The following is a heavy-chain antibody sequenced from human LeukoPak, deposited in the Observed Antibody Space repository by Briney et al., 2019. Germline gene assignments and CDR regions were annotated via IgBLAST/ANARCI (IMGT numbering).Heavy chain of an antibody. CDR3: ARSLGGLLRWEFDY. CDR1: GGSISSGSYY. J-gene: IGHJ4*02. V-gene: IGHV4-61*02. Sequence: TSETLSLTCTVSGGSISSGSYYWSWIRQPAGKGLEWIGRIYTSGSTNYNPSLKSRVTISVDTSKNQFSLKLSSVTAADTAVYYCARSLGGLLRWEFDYWGQGTLVTVSS. D-gene: IGHD3-16*01. CDR2: IYTSGST.